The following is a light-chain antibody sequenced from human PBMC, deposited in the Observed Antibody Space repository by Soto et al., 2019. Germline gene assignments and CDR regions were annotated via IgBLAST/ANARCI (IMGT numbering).Light chain of an antibody. J-gene: IGKJ4*01. CDR2: AAS. V-gene: IGKV1-9*01. CDR1: QSISSH. CDR3: QHLDSFPLA. Sequence: DIQLTQSPSFLSASVGDRVTITCRASQSISSHVAWYRQKSGKAPMLLIYAASTLQSGVPSRFSGSGSGTDFTLTISSLHPEDFATYFCQHLDSFPLAFGGGTTVEI.